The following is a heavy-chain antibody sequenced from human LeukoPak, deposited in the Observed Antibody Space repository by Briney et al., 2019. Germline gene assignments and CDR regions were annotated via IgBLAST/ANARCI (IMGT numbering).Heavy chain of an antibody. J-gene: IGHJ5*02. CDR1: GGSISSGGYS. V-gene: IGHV4-30-2*01. CDR3: ARFEGARYSSGWHRNNWFDP. Sequence: PSETLSLTCAVSGGSISSGGYSWSWIRQPPGKGLEWIGYIYHSGSTYYNPSLKSRVTISVDRSKNQFSLKLSSVTAADTAVYYCARFEGARYSSGWHRNNWFDPWGQGTLVTVSS. D-gene: IGHD6-19*01. CDR2: IYHSGST.